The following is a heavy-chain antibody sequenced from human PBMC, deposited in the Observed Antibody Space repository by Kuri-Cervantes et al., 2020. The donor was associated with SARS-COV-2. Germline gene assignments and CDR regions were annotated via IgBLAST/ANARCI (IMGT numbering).Heavy chain of an antibody. CDR3: ARVTTGTLDY. D-gene: IGHD1-1*01. CDR2: TYYRSKWYH. J-gene: IGHJ4*02. Sequence: SVPLSLTCAISGDSVSSNSPGWNWIRQSPSRGLEWLGRTYYRSKWYHDYAVSVKSRIIINPDTSKNQFSLQLSSVTPEDTAVYYCARVTTGTLDYWGQGTLVTVSS. CDR1: GDSVSSNSPG. V-gene: IGHV6-1*01.